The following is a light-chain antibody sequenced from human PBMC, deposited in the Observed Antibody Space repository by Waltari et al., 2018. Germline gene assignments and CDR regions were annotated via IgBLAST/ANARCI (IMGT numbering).Light chain of an antibody. CDR2: GNN. CDR1: SSNIGAGYD. J-gene: IGLJ2*01. CDR3: QSYDSNLVV. Sequence: QSVLTQPPSVSGAPGQRVTISCTGNSSNIGAGYDVHWYHQLPGTAPKPRVYGNNNRPSGVPDRFAGSKSGTSASLAITGLQAEDEADYYCQSYDSNLVVFGGGTKLTVL. V-gene: IGLV1-40*01.